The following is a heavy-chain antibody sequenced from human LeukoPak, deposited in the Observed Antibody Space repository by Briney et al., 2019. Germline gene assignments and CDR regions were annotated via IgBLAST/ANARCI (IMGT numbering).Heavy chain of an antibody. D-gene: IGHD3-3*01. V-gene: IGHV1-18*01. J-gene: IGHJ4*02. CDR2: ISAYNGNT. CDR1: GYTFTSYG. CDR3: ATSYYDFWSGYFVAYDY. Sequence: RASVKVSCKASGYTFTSYGISWMRQAPAQGVEWMGWISAYNGNTNYAQKLQGRVTMTTDTSTSTAYMELRSLRSDDTAVYYCATSYYDFWSGYFVAYDYWGQGTLVTVSS.